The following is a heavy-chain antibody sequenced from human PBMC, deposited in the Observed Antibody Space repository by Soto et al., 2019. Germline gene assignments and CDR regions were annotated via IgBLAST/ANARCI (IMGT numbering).Heavy chain of an antibody. CDR1: GFTFSDHY. V-gene: IGHV3-30*18. CDR2: ISYDGSNK. J-gene: IGHJ4*02. CDR3: AKGEGYDYGDYFDY. D-gene: IGHD4-17*01. Sequence: PGGSLRLSCAGSGFTFSDHYMDWVRQAPGKGLEWVAVISYDGSNKYYADSVKGRFTISRDNSKNTLYLQMNSLRAEDTAVYYCAKGEGYDYGDYFDYWGQGTLVTVSS.